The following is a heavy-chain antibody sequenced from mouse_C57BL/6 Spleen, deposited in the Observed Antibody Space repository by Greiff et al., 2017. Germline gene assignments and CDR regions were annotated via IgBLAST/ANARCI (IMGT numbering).Heavy chain of an antibody. D-gene: IGHD2-1*01. CDR1: GFSLSPFGMG. Sequence: QVTLKESGPGLLQPSQTLSLTCSFSGFSLSPFGMGVGWIRQPSGKGLVWRAHIWWDDDKYYNPAVKIRLTSTKDTSKHQVFLKIANVDTADTATYYCARMDGNSPWFAYWGQGTLVTVSA. CDR2: IWWDDDK. J-gene: IGHJ3*01. CDR3: ARMDGNSPWFAY. V-gene: IGHV8-8*01.